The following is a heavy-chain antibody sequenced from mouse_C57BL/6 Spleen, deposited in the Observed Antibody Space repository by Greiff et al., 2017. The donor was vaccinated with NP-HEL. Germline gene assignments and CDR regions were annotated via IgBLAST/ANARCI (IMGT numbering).Heavy chain of an antibody. CDR3: ARYEYVTSFDY. CDR1: GYTFTSYW. J-gene: IGHJ2*01. Sequence: QVQLQQPGAELVKPGASVKLSCKASGYTFTSYWMHWVKQRPGQGLEWIGMIHPNSGSTNYNEKFKSKATLTVDKSSSTAYMQLSSLTSEDSAVYYCARYEYVTSFDYWGQGTTLTVSS. D-gene: IGHD2-4*01. CDR2: IHPNSGST. V-gene: IGHV1-64*01.